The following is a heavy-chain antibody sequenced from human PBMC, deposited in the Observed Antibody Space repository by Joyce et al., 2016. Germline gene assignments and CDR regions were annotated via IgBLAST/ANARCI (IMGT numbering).Heavy chain of an antibody. D-gene: IGHD3-3*01. Sequence: QVQLVEAGGGVVQPGRSLRLSCAASGFAFSESAMHWVRLAPGKGLEWVSGISFDGVNKYYGYSVKGRFSVSRDNSKNTVYLQMNSLRAEDTAVYYCAKRPNYDFWSGYFDHWGQGTLVTVSS. CDR3: AKRPNYDFWSGYFDH. J-gene: IGHJ4*02. V-gene: IGHV3-30*18. CDR2: ISFDGVNK. CDR1: GFAFSESA.